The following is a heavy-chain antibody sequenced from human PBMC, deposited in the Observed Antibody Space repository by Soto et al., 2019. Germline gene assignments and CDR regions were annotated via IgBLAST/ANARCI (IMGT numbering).Heavy chain of an antibody. CDR2: ISSGSSNI. CDR3: ASATVVAGTFDF. V-gene: IGHV3-21*01. CDR1: GFAFRSYN. Sequence: EVQLVESGGGLVKPGGSLTLSCAGSGFAFRSYNMNWVRQPPGKGLEWVASISSGSSNIYYADSVKGRFTISRDNAKDSLYLHMDSLRAEDSAVYYCASATVVAGTFDFWGQGTLLTVSS. D-gene: IGHD2-15*01. J-gene: IGHJ4*02.